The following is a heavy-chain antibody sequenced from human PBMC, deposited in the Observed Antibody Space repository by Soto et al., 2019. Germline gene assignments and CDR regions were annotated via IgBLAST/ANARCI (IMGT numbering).Heavy chain of an antibody. CDR3: ARWGDWKRMDV. J-gene: IGHJ6*02. CDR1: GFNFGSHG. V-gene: IGHV3-33*01. Sequence: GALRLSWAASGFNFGSHGMHWVRQAAAKGLGLVAVIWYDGSNQIYADSVKGRFTISRDNSKSTLYLQMNSLRVDDTAVYYSARWGDWKRMDVWGQGSTLTVSS. D-gene: IGHD2-21*02. CDR2: IWYDGSNQ.